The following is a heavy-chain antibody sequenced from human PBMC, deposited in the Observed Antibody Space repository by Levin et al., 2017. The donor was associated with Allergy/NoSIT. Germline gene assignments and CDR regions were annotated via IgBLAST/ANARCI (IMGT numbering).Heavy chain of an antibody. Sequence: ASVKVSCEASGYTFTDYYIHWVRQAPGQGLEWMGWINPNRGGTNYAQKFQGRVTMTRDTSISTAYMELSRLRSDDMAVYYCAKEGPYNNRRAFDMWGQGTMVTVSS. V-gene: IGHV1-2*02. CDR3: AKEGPYNNRRAFDM. CDR2: INPNRGGT. J-gene: IGHJ3*02. CDR1: GYTFTDYY. D-gene: IGHD3-10*01.